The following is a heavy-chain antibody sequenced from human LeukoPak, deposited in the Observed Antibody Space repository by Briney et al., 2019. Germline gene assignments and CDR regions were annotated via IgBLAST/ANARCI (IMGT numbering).Heavy chain of an antibody. Sequence: PSETLSLTCAVYGGSFSGYYWSWIRQPPGKGLEWIGEINHSGSTNYNPSLKSRVTISVDTSKNQFSLKLSSVTAADTAVYYCAGEPSSVGPGAQETWVTVS. CDR2: INHSGST. CDR3: AGEPSSVGP. V-gene: IGHV4-34*01. CDR1: GGSFSGYY. J-gene: IGHJ5*02. D-gene: IGHD6-6*01.